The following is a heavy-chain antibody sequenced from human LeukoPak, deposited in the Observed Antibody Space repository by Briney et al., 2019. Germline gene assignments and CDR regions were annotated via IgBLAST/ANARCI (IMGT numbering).Heavy chain of an antibody. CDR2: INHSGST. CDR1: GGTFSGYY. CDR3: ARGRVTATPFDY. D-gene: IGHD2-21*02. J-gene: IGHJ4*02. Sequence: SETLSLTCAVYGGTFSGYYWSWIRQPPGKGLEWIREINHSGSTNYNPSLKSRVTISVDTSKNQFSLKLSSVTAADTAVYYCARGRVTATPFDYWGQGTLVTVSS. V-gene: IGHV4-34*01.